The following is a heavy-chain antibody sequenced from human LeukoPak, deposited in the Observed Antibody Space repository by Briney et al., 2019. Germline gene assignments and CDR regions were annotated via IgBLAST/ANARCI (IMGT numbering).Heavy chain of an antibody. CDR1: GFTFSTYS. V-gene: IGHV3-48*01. CDR3: ARDGIMDV. D-gene: IGHD1-14*01. CDR2: ISSNSSTI. Sequence: GGSLRPSCAASGFTFSTYSMNWVRQAPGKGLEWVSYISSNSSTIFYADSVKGRFTISRDNVKNSLYVQMNSLRVEDTAVYYCARDGIMDVWGNGTTVTVSS. J-gene: IGHJ6*03.